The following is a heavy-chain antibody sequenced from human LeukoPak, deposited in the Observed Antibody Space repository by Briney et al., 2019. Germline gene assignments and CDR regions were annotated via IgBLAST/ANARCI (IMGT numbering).Heavy chain of an antibody. J-gene: IGHJ4*02. Sequence: KSSETLSLTCAVSGGSISSSNWWSWVRQPPGKGLEWIGEIYHSGSTNYNPSLKSRVTISVDKSKNQFSLKLSSVTAADTAVYYCARGRGGSYYYDSSGHHYYFDYWGQGTLVTVSS. V-gene: IGHV4-4*02. CDR3: ARGRGGSYYYDSSGHHYYFDY. CDR2: IYHSGST. CDR1: GGSISSSNW. D-gene: IGHD3-22*01.